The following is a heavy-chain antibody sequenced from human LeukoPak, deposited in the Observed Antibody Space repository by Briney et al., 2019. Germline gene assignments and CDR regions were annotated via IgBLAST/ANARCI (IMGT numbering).Heavy chain of an antibody. CDR3: ARVVYYDSSGYKGQFDY. CDR1: GFTFDDYG. D-gene: IGHD3-22*01. V-gene: IGHV3-20*04. J-gene: IGHJ4*02. Sequence: GGSLRLSCAASGFTFDDYGVSWVRQAPGKGLEWVSGINWNGGSTGYADSVKGRFTISRDNAKNSLYLQMNSLRAEDTALYYCARVVYYDSSGYKGQFDYWGQGTLVTVSS. CDR2: INWNGGST.